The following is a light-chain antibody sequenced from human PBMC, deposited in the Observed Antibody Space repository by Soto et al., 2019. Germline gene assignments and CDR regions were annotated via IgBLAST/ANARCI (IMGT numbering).Light chain of an antibody. V-gene: IGLV8-61*01. CDR3: VLYMGSGIDV. Sequence: QTVVTQEPSFSVSPGGTVTLTCGLSSGSVSTSYYPSWYQQTPGQAPRTLIYSTNTRSSGVPDRLSGSILGNKAALTITGAQADDESDYYCVLYMGSGIDVFGTGTKLTVL. CDR2: STN. J-gene: IGLJ1*01. CDR1: SGSVSTSYY.